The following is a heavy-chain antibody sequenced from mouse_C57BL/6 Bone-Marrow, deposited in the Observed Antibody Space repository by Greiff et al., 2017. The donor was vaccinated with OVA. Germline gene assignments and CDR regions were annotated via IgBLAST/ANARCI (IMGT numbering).Heavy chain of an antibody. CDR2: IDPSDSYA. CDR3: ARWDGSSGHGAY. D-gene: IGHD3-2*02. V-gene: IGHV1-50*01. Sequence: QVQLQQPGAELVKPGASVKLSCKASGYTFTSYWMQWVKQRPGQGLEWIGEIDPSDSYANYNQKFKGKATLTVDTSSSTAYMQLSSLTSEDSAVYYCARWDGSSGHGAYWGQGTLVTVSA. CDR1: GYTFTSYW. J-gene: IGHJ3*01.